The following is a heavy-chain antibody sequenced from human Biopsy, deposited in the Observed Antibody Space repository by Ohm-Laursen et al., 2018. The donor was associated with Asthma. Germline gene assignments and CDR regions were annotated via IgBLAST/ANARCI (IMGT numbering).Heavy chain of an antibody. J-gene: IGHJ4*02. CDR2: IYSGGTS. D-gene: IGHD6-19*01. CDR3: ARGDSSGWSHYYFDY. CDR1: GFTFDDYA. Sequence: SLRLSCTASGFTFDDYAMHWVRQAPGKGLGWVSVIYSGGTSHTADSVRGRFTISRDFSKNTLHLQMHSLRVEDTAVYYCARGDSSGWSHYYFDYWGQGTLVTVSS. V-gene: IGHV3-23*03.